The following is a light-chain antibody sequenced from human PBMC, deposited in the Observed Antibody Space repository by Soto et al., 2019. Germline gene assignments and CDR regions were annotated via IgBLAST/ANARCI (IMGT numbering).Light chain of an antibody. J-gene: IGLJ1*01. CDR1: SDNY. CDR3: SSYTNSRTLL. Sequence: QSALTQPASVSGSPGQSITISCTGTSDNYVSWYQQHPGKVPKLMIYGVTHRPSGVSVRFSGSKSVNTASLTISGLQTEDEADYYCSSYTNSRTLLFGAGTKLTVL. V-gene: IGLV2-14*01. CDR2: GVT.